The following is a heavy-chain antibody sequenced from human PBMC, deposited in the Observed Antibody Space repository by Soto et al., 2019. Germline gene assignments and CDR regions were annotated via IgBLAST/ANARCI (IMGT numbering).Heavy chain of an antibody. D-gene: IGHD3-22*01. V-gene: IGHV1-69*02. CDR2: IIPILGIA. J-gene: IGHJ5*02. CDR1: GGTFSSYT. CDR3: ARVGYYDSSGP. Sequence: QVQLVQSGAEVKKPGSSVKVSCKASGGTFSSYTISWVRQAPGQGLEWMGRIIPILGIANYAQKFQGRVTITADKSTSTAYMELSSPRSEDTAVYYCARVGYYDSSGPWGQGTLVTVSS.